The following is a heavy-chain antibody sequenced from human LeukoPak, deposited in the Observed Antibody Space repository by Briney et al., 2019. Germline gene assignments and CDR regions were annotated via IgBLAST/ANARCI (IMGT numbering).Heavy chain of an antibody. CDR2: IIPIFGTA. J-gene: IGHJ4*02. Sequence: SVKVSCKASGGTFSSYAISWVRQAPGEGLEWMGGIIPIFGTANYAQKFQGRVTITTDESTSTAYMELSSLRSEDTAVYYCARLPYSSGWYEGYWGQGTLVTVSS. CDR1: GGTFSSYA. CDR3: ARLPYSSGWYEGY. V-gene: IGHV1-69*05. D-gene: IGHD6-19*01.